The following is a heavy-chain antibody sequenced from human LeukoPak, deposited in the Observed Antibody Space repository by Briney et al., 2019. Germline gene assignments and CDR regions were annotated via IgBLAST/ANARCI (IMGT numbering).Heavy chain of an antibody. J-gene: IGHJ4*02. V-gene: IGHV1-18*01. CDR2: ISAYNGNT. CDR3: ARDIGVPAATYYFDY. Sequence: ASVQVSCKASGYTFTSYGISWVRQAPGQGLEWMGWISAYNGNTNYAQKLQARVTMTTDTSTSTAYMELRSLRSDDTAVYYCARDIGVPAATYYFDYCGQGSLLADSS. CDR1: GYTFTSYG. D-gene: IGHD2-2*01.